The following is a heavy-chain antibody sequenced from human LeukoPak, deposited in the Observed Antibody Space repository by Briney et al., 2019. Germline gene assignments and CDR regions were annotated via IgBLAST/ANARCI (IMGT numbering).Heavy chain of an antibody. CDR3: ARPPIDGSIDGFEI. CDR1: GYTFTDYF. V-gene: IGHV1-2*02. J-gene: IGHJ3*02. D-gene: IGHD1-14*01. CDR2: INPKSGGT. Sequence: VASVKVSCKASGYTFTDYFVHWVRQAPGQGLEWMGWINPKSGGTNYVQRFQGRVTMTRDTSITTAYMELSRLRSDDTAVYYCARPPIDGSIDGFEIWGQGTMVTVSS.